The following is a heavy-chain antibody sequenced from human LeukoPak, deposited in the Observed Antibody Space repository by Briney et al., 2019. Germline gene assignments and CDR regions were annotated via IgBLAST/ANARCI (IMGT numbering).Heavy chain of an antibody. V-gene: IGHV1-2*02. CDR3: ARDQVGGDPSPDY. CDR1: GYTFTGYY. CDR2: INPNSGGT. D-gene: IGHD2-21*02. Sequence: GASVKVSCKASGYTFTGYYMHWVRQAPGQGLEWMGWINPNSGGTNYAQKFQGRVTMTRDTSISTAYMEPSRLRSDDTAVYYCARDQVGGDPSPDYWGQGTLVTVSS. J-gene: IGHJ4*02.